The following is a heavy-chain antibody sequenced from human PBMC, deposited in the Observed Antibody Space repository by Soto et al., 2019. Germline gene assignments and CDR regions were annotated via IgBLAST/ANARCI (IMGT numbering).Heavy chain of an antibody. V-gene: IGHV1-2*02. CDR2: INPNSGGT. CDR3: ARVNVVVVAATREYYFDY. J-gene: IGHJ4*02. CDR1: GYTFTGYY. D-gene: IGHD2-15*01. Sequence: ASVKVSCKASGYTFTGYYMHWVRQAPGQGLEWMGWINPNSGGTNYAQKFQGRVTMTRDTSVSTAYMELSRLRSDDTAVYYCARVNVVVVAATREYYFDYWGQGTLVTVSS.